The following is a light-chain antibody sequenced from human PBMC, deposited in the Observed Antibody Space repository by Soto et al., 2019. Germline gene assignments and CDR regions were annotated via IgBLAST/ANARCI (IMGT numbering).Light chain of an antibody. CDR3: CAYTSSATLV. J-gene: IGLJ3*02. V-gene: IGLV2-23*01. CDR2: EGT. CDR1: SSDVGSYNL. Sequence: HSALTQPASVSGSPGQSITISCIGTSSDVGSYNLVSWYQQYPGKAPKLMIYEGTKRPSGVSNRFSGSKSGNTASLTISGLQAEDEADYYCCAYTSSATLVFGGGTKLTVL.